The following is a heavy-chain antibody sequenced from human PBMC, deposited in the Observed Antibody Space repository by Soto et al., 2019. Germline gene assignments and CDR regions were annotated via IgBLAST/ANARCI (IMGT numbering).Heavy chain of an antibody. V-gene: IGHV3-33*01. D-gene: IGHD6-6*01. J-gene: IGHJ6*02. CDR1: GFTFSSYG. CDR3: ARDKSIAALATKNYYYYGMDV. CDR2: IWYDGSNK. Sequence: GGSLRLSCAASGFTFSSYGMHWVRQAPGKGLEWVAVIWYDGSNKYYADSVKGRFTISRDNSKNTLYLQMNSLRAEDTAVYYCARDKSIAALATKNYYYYGMDVWGQGTTVTVSS.